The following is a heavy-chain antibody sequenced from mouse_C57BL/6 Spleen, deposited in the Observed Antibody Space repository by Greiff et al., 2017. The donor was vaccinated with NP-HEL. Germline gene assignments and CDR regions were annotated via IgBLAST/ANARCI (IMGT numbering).Heavy chain of an antibody. Sequence: QVQLQQSGAELARPGASVKLSCKASGYTFTSYGISWVKQRTGQGLEWIGEIYPRSGNTYYNEKFKGKATLAADKSSSTAYMELRSLTSEDSAVYFCARLTGRFDYYAMDYWGQGTSVTVSS. CDR1: GYTFTSYG. CDR2: IYPRSGNT. CDR3: ARLTGRFDYYAMDY. J-gene: IGHJ4*01. D-gene: IGHD4-1*01. V-gene: IGHV1-81*01.